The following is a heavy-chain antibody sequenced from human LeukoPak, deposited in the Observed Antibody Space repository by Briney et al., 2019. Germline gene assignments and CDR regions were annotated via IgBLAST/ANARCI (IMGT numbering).Heavy chain of an antibody. CDR2: IRSNGGTI. Sequence: GGSLRLSCVASGFTFSSHAMSWVRQAPGKGLEWVAYIRSNGGTIYYADSVKGRFTLSRDNAKNSLYLQMNSLRAEDTATYYCARGGAPTQPWTNDYWGQGTLVTVSS. D-gene: IGHD5-18*01. CDR3: ARGGAPTQPWTNDY. CDR1: GFTFSSHA. J-gene: IGHJ4*02. V-gene: IGHV3-48*01.